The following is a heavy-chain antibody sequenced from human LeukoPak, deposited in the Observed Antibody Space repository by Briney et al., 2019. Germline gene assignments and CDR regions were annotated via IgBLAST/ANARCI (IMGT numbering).Heavy chain of an antibody. CDR1: GFTFSSYS. Sequence: GGSLRLSCAASGFTFSSYSMNWVRQAPGKGLEWVSYISSSSSTIYYADSVKGRFTISRDNAKNSLYLQMNSLRAEDTAVYYCARFDYYDHVGVDYWGQGTLVTVSS. D-gene: IGHD3-22*01. CDR3: ARFDYYDHVGVDY. V-gene: IGHV3-48*01. CDR2: ISSSSSTI. J-gene: IGHJ4*02.